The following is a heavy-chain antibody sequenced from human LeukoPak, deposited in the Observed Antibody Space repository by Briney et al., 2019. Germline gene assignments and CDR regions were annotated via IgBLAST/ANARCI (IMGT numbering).Heavy chain of an antibody. V-gene: IGHV4-59*08. Sequence: SETLSLTCSVSDDSFSSHYWTWIRQPPGKGLEWIGYISSIGSTNYNPSLKSRVTISVDTSKNQFSLKLSSVTAADTAVYYCARRSPYSSSYDYWGQGTLVTVSS. D-gene: IGHD6-13*01. J-gene: IGHJ4*02. CDR3: ARRSPYSSSYDY. CDR2: ISSIGST. CDR1: DDSFSSHY.